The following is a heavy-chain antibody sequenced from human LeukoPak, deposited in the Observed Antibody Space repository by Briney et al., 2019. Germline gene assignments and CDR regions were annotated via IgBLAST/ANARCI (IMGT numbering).Heavy chain of an antibody. CDR2: IKQDGSRK. CDR3: ATPLDYYDSSGSHQGGD. V-gene: IGHV3-7*03. CDR1: VCTFSSYW. D-gene: IGHD3-22*01. J-gene: IGHJ4*02. Sequence: GGCLRLSCAASVCTFSSYWMTWVRQAPWKGLEWVANIKQDGSRKNYVDSVKGRFTISRDNAKNSLYLQMNSLRAEDTAVYFCATPLDYYDSSGSHQGGDWGQGTLVTVSS.